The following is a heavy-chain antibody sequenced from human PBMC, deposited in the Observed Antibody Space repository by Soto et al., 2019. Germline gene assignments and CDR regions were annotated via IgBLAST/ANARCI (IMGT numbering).Heavy chain of an antibody. CDR3: ARLEYYYYYYMDV. J-gene: IGHJ6*03. CDR2: IYYSGST. Sequence: QLQLQESGPGLVKPSETLSLTCTVSGGSISSSSYYWGWIRQPPGKGLEWIGSIYYSGSTYYNPSLKSRVTISVDTSKNQFSLKLSSVTAADTAVYYCARLEYYYYYYMDVWGKGTTVTVSS. V-gene: IGHV4-39*01. CDR1: GGSISSSSYY.